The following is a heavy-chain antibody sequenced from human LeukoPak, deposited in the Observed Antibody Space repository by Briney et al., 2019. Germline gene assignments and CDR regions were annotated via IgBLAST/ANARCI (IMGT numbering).Heavy chain of an antibody. J-gene: IGHJ5*02. D-gene: IGHD5-18*01. CDR2: MNPNSGNT. Sequence: ASVKVSCKASGYTFTSYGINWVRQATGQGLEWMGWMNPNSGNTGYAQKFQGRVTMTRNTSISTAYMELSSLRSEDTAVYYCARRRGYSPNWFDPWGQGTLVTVSS. V-gene: IGHV1-8*01. CDR1: GYTFTSYG. CDR3: ARRRGYSPNWFDP.